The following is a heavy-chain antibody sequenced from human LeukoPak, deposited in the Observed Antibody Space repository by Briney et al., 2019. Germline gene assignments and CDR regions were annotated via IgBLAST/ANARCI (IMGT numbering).Heavy chain of an antibody. CDR1: GYTFTGYY. J-gene: IGHJ4*02. Sequence: ASVKVFCKASGYTFTGYYIHWVRQAPGQGLEWMGWINPNNGATNNAQKFQGRVTVSRDTSISTAYMEVSKLRSDDTAVYYCARSGISTIPNFDYWGQGTLVTVSS. CDR3: ARSGISTIPNFDY. V-gene: IGHV1-2*02. D-gene: IGHD3-3*01. CDR2: INPNNGAT.